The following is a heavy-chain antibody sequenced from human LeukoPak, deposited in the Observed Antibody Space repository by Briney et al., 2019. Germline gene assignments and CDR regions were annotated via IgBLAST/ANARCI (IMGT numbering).Heavy chain of an antibody. CDR2: INWNGGST. J-gene: IGHJ6*03. V-gene: IGHV3-20*04. D-gene: IGHD1-26*01. CDR3: ARDSRSYYGYYYYYYYMDV. Sequence: GGSLRLSCAASGFTFDDYGMSWVRQAPGKGLEWVSGINWNGGSTGYADSVKGRFTISRDNAKNSPYLQMNSLRAEDTTLYYCARDSRSYYGYYYYYYYMDVWGKGTTVTVSS. CDR1: GFTFDDYG.